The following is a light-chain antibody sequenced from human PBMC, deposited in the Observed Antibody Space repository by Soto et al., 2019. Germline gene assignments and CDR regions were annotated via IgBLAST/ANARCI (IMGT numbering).Light chain of an antibody. Sequence: EIVLTQSPATLSLSPGERATLSCRASQSISGYLAWYQQKPGQAPRLLIYDASSRATGIPDNFSGSGSGTDFTLTISRLEPEDFAVYYCQQHGNSPWTFGQGTKVNI. CDR2: DAS. J-gene: IGKJ1*01. CDR3: QQHGNSPWT. V-gene: IGKV3-20*01. CDR1: QSISGY.